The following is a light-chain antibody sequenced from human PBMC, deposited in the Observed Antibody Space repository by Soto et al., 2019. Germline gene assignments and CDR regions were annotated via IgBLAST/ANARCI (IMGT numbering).Light chain of an antibody. CDR3: QQYNNWPFS. CDR2: ASS. J-gene: IGKJ5*01. Sequence: DIVLTQSPAILSVSPGERATLSCRASQSISRSLAWYQHKPGQAPRLLIYASSNRATGIPDRFSGSGFGTDFTLTISGLQSEDSAVYFCQQYNNWPFSFGQGTRLEIK. V-gene: IGKV3D-15*01. CDR1: QSISRS.